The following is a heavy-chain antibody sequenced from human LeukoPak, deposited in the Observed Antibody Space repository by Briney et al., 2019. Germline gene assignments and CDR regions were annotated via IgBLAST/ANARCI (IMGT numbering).Heavy chain of an antibody. CDR3: AREYDGDYV. CDR1: GFTFSSYAMH. D-gene: IGHD4-17*01. V-gene: IGHV4-30-4*01. J-gene: IGHJ4*02. CDR2: IYYSGST. Sequence: LRLSCAASGFTFSSYAMHWVRQAPGKGLEWIGYIYYSGSTYYNPSLKSRVTISVDTSKNQFSLKLSSVTAADTAVYYCAREYDGDYVWGQGTLVTVSS.